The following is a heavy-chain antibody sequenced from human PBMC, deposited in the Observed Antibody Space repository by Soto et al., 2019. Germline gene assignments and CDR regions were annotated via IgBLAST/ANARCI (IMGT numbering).Heavy chain of an antibody. CDR3: ARDGYCSGGSCYSVPVFDY. D-gene: IGHD2-15*01. Sequence: QVQLVESGGGVVQPGRSLRLSCAASGFTFSSYGMHWVRQAPGKGLEWVAVIWYDGSNKYYADSVKGRFTISRDNSKNTLYLQMNRLRAEATAVYYCARDGYCSGGSCYSVPVFDYWGQGTLVTVSS. CDR1: GFTFSSYG. V-gene: IGHV3-33*01. CDR2: IWYDGSNK. J-gene: IGHJ4*02.